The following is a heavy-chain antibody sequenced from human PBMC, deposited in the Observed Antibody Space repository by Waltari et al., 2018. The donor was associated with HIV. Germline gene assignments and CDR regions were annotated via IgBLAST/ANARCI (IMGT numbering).Heavy chain of an antibody. D-gene: IGHD6-19*01. CDR1: GFTFSSYG. Sequence: GGGVVQPGRSLRLSCAASGFTFSSYGMHWVRQAPGKGLEWVAVISYYGDNKYYADSVKGRFTISRDNSKNTLYLQMNSLRVEDTAVYYCAKGASGWSPGYWGQGTLVTVSS. CDR2: ISYYGDNK. J-gene: IGHJ4*02. V-gene: IGHV3-30*18. CDR3: AKGASGWSPGY.